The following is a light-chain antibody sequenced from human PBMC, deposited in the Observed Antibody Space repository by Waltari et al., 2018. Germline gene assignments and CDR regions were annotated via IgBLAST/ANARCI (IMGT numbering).Light chain of an antibody. J-gene: IGKJ4*01. V-gene: IGKV3-11*01. CDR3: QQRRNWPLT. CDR1: QSVNWY. Sequence: EIVLTQSPATLSLSPGERATLSCRASQSVNWYLAWYQQRPGQAPRLLIYDTSNRATGIPARFSGSGSETDFTLTIISLEPEDSAVYYCQQRRNWPLTFGGGTKVEIK. CDR2: DTS.